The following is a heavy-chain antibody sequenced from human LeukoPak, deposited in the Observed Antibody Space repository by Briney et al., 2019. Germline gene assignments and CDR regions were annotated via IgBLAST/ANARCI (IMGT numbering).Heavy chain of an antibody. CDR1: GFTFSSYD. V-gene: IGHV3-30*02. J-gene: IGHJ1*01. CDR2: IRYDGSNK. CDR3: ASSYSSSWPFQH. Sequence: GGSLRLSCAASGFTFSSYDMHWLRQAPGKGPEWVAFIRYDGSNKYYADSVKGRFTISRDNSKNTLYLQMNSLRAEDTAVYYCASSYSSSWPFQHWGQGTLVTVST. D-gene: IGHD6-13*01.